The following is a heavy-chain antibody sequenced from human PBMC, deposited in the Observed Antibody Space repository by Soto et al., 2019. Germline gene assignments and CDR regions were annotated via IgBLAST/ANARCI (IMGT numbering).Heavy chain of an antibody. J-gene: IGHJ4*02. CDR3: SKDFQGSLKYHFDA. V-gene: IGHV3-73*01. CDR2: IRSKANSDAT. D-gene: IGHD3-10*01. Sequence: GGSLRLSCAASGFTFSGSAMHWVRQAPGKGLEWVGRIRSKANSDATVYAASVKGRFTISRDNAENSLYLQMNSLRAEDTAVYYCSKDFQGSLKYHFDAWGQGTLVTVSS. CDR1: GFTFSGSA.